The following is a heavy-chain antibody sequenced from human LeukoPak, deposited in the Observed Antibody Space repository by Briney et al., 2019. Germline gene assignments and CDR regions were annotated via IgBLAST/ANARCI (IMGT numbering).Heavy chain of an antibody. CDR1: GYTLTELS. Sequence: ASVKVSCKVSGYTLTELSMHWVRQAPGKGPEWMGGFDPEDGETIYAQKFQGRVTMTEDTSTDTAYMELSSLRSEDAAVYYCHAYYYGSGIDDDYWGQGTLVTVSS. J-gene: IGHJ4*02. V-gene: IGHV1-24*01. CDR3: HAYYYGSGIDDDY. CDR2: FDPEDGET. D-gene: IGHD3-10*01.